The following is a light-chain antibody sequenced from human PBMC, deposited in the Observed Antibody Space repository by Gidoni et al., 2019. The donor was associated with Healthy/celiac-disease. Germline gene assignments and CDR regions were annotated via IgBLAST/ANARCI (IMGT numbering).Light chain of an antibody. CDR2: DAS. Sequence: DIVLTQSPATLSLSPGERATLSCRASQSVNSYLAWYQQKPGQAPRLLIYDASNRATGIPARFSGSGSGTDFTLTISSLEPEDFAVYYCQQRSNWPPRFGPGTKVDIK. V-gene: IGKV3-11*01. CDR3: QQRSNWPPR. CDR1: QSVNSY. J-gene: IGKJ3*01.